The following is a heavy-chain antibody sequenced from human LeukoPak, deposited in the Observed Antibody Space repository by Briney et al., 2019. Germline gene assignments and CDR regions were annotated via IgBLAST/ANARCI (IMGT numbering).Heavy chain of an antibody. J-gene: IGHJ3*02. D-gene: IGHD6-6*01. Sequence: GGSLRLSCAASGFTFSNAWMSWVRQAPGKGLEWVGRIKSKTDGGTTDYAAPVKGRFTISRDDSKNTLYLQMNSLKTEDTAVYYCTTATTRRGGLDAFDIWGQGTMVTVSS. CDR2: IKSKTDGGTT. V-gene: IGHV3-15*01. CDR3: TTATTRRGGLDAFDI. CDR1: GFTFSNAW.